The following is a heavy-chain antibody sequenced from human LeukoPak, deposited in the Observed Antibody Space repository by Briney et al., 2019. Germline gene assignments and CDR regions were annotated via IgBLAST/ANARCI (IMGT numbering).Heavy chain of an antibody. J-gene: IGHJ4*02. V-gene: IGHV4-39*01. D-gene: IGHD6-19*01. Sequence: SETLSLTCTVSGVSITSSSYYWAWIRQSPGKGLEWIGSIYYSGSTYFNPSLKSRVTMSVDTSENQFSLKLTSVTAADTALYYCARGLIAVAGGFDYWGQGTLVTVSS. CDR1: GVSITSSSYY. CDR2: IYYSGST. CDR3: ARGLIAVAGGFDY.